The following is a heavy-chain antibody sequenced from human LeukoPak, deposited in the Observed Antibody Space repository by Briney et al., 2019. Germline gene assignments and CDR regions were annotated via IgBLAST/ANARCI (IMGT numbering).Heavy chain of an antibody. D-gene: IGHD2-2*01. J-gene: IGHJ6*02. V-gene: IGHV3-9*01. Sequence: GRSLRLSCAASGFTFDDYAMHWVRQAPGKGLEWVSGISWNSGSIGYADSVKGRFTISRENAKNSLYLQMNSLRAEDTALYYCARDCSSTSCYDDYYYGMDVWGQGTTVTVSS. CDR2: ISWNSGSI. CDR1: GFTFDDYA. CDR3: ARDCSSTSCYDDYYYGMDV.